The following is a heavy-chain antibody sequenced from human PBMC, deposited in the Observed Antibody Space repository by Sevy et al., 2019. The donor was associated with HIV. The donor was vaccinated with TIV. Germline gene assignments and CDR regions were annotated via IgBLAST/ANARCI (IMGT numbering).Heavy chain of an antibody. D-gene: IGHD3-22*01. J-gene: IGHJ4*02. V-gene: IGHV1-24*01. Sequence: ASVKVSCKVSRYTLTEFSMHWVRQAPGKGLEWMGTFDPEDGKTIYAQKFQGRVTMTEDTSTDTAYMELSSLRSEDTAMYYCATTKDYYESSGYPLDYWGQGTLVTVSS. CDR3: ATTKDYYESSGYPLDY. CDR2: FDPEDGKT. CDR1: RYTLTEFS.